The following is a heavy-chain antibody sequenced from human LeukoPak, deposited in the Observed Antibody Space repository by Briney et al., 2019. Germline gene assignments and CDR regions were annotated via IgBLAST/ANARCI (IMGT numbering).Heavy chain of an antibody. D-gene: IGHD6-25*01. Sequence: GGSLRLSCAASGFTLSDWWMSWVRQAPGKGLEWVANIKEDGSVKSYVGSVKGRFTISRDNSHNTLYLQMNSLRPEDTAVYYCAKDRSGTWHESDYWGQGTLVTVSS. CDR1: GFTLSDWW. V-gene: IGHV3-7*01. CDR3: AKDRSGTWHESDY. CDR2: IKEDGSVK. J-gene: IGHJ4*02.